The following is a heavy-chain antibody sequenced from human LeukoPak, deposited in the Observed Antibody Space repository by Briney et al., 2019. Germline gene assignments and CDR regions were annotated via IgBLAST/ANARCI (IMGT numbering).Heavy chain of an antibody. V-gene: IGHV4-34*01. CDR2: IYYSGST. J-gene: IGHJ6*02. D-gene: IGHD3-9*01. Sequence: SETLSLTCAVYGASLSDSYWSWIRQPPGKGLEWIGSIYYSGSTYYNPSLKSRVTISVDASKNQFSRKLSSVTAADTAVYYCASRYAYYYYGMDVWGQGTTVTVSS. CDR3: ASRYAYYYYGMDV. CDR1: GASLSDSY.